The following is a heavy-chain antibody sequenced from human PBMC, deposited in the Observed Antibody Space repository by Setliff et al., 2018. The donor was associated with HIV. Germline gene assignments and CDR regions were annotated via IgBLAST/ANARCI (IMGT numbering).Heavy chain of an antibody. CDR3: AGSNVVVVTASVSDAFDI. CDR2: INTDGSSI. CDR1: GFTFSNYW. D-gene: IGHD2-21*02. J-gene: IGHJ3*02. Sequence: GGSLRLSCVASGFTFSNYWMHWVRQAPGKGLVWVSRINTDGSSISHADSVKGRFTISRDNAKNTLFLQMNSLRAEDTAVYYCAGSNVVVVTASVSDAFDIWGQGTMVTVSS. V-gene: IGHV3-74*01.